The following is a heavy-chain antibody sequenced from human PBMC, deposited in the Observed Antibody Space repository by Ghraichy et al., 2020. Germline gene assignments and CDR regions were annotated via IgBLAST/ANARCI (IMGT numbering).Heavy chain of an antibody. J-gene: IGHJ4*02. V-gene: IGHV3-7*03. CDR2: INQDGSTR. CDR1: GFTFSGSW. CDR3: VRGSPLPGVDY. Sequence: GGSLRLSCEASGFTFSGSWLSWVRQVPGKGLEWVAMINQDGSTRFYVDSVKGRFTISRDNARNSVFLQMNSLRVEDTAVFYCVRGSPLPGVDYWGPGTVVTVSS. D-gene: IGHD3-10*01.